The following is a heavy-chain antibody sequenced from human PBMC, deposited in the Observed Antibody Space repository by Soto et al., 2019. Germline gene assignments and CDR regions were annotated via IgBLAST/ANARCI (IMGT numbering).Heavy chain of an antibody. V-gene: IGHV4-4*02. D-gene: IGHD2-21*02. CDR1: GGTVASSHW. J-gene: IGHJ5*02. Sequence: SETLSLTCGVSGGTVASSHWWSWVRQSPGRGLEWIGNVYHTGDTNFNPSLQGRVTFSVDKSNNQFSLRLTSVTAADTAVYFCAREIVTAGGNNYFDPWGPGTLVTVSS. CDR3: AREIVTAGGNNYFDP. CDR2: VYHTGDT.